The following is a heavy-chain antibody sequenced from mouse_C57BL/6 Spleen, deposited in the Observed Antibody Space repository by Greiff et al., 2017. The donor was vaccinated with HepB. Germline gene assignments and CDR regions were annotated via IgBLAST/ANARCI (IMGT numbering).Heavy chain of an antibody. J-gene: IGHJ3*01. CDR3: ARLYDYGRAGFAY. Sequence: QVQLQQSGAELVKPGASVKISCKASGYAFSSYWMNWVKQRPGKGLEWIGQIYPGDGDTNYNGKFKGKATLTADTSSSTAYMQLSSLTSEDSAVYFCARLYDYGRAGFAYWGQGTLVTVSA. V-gene: IGHV1-80*01. CDR2: IYPGDGDT. CDR1: GYAFSSYW. D-gene: IGHD2-4*01.